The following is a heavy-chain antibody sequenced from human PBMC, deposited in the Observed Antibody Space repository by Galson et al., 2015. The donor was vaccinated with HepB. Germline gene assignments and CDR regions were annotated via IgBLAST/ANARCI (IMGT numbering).Heavy chain of an antibody. J-gene: IGHJ4*02. V-gene: IGHV3-74*01. Sequence: SLRLPCAASGFTFSSYWMHWVRQAPGKGLVWVSRINSDGSSTSYADSVKGRFTISRDNAKNTLYLQMNSLRAEDTAVYYCARRVDCSSTSCYRPPGDYWGQGTLVTVSS. CDR1: GFTFSSYW. CDR3: ARRVDCSSTSCYRPPGDY. CDR2: INSDGSST. D-gene: IGHD2-2*01.